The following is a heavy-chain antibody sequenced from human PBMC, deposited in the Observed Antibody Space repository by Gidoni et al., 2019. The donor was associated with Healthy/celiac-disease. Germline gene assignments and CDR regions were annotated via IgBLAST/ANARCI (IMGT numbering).Heavy chain of an antibody. Sequence: EVQLLESGGGLVQPGGSLRLSCAASGFHFSSYAMSWVRKAPGKGREWVSAISGRGGSTYYADSVKGRFTISRDNSKNTLYLQMNSLRAEDTAVYYCAKNLYQLLGEYGMDVWGQGTTVTVSS. J-gene: IGHJ6*02. CDR1: GFHFSSYA. V-gene: IGHV3-23*01. CDR3: AKNLYQLLGEYGMDV. CDR2: ISGRGGST. D-gene: IGHD2-2*01.